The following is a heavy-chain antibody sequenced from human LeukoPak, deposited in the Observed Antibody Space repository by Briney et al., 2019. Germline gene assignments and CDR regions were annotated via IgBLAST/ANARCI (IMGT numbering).Heavy chain of an antibody. CDR3: AKASCSSTSCYVDY. CDR2: LSGGGDMT. V-gene: IGHV3-23*01. CDR1: GYTFSRCA. D-gene: IGHD2-2*01. J-gene: IGHJ4*02. Sequence: PVGSLRLSCTASGYTFSRCAMSWVRQAPGQGLEWVSALSGGGDMTYYAHSVKGRFTIARDNSKNTLYLQMNSLRVEDTAVYYCAKASCSSTSCYVDYWGQRTLVTVS.